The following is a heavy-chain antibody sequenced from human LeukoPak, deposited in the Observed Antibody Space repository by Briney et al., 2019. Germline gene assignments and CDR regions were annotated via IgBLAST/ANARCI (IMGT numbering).Heavy chain of an antibody. CDR3: ARDRAYDSSGDYDGYFDY. V-gene: IGHV4-59*01. J-gene: IGHJ4*02. CDR1: GGSISSYY. Sequence: PSETLSLTCTASGGSISSYYWSWIRQPPGKGLEWIGYIHYNGSTNYNPSLKSRVTISLDTSKNQFSLKLSSVTAADTAVYYCARDRAYDSSGDYDGYFDYWGQGTLVTVSS. D-gene: IGHD3-22*01. CDR2: IHYNGST.